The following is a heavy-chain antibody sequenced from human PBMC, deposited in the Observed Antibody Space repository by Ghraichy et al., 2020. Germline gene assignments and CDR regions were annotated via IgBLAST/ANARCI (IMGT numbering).Heavy chain of an antibody. CDR1: GGSISSYY. Sequence: SETLSLTCTVSGGSISSYYWSWIRQPPGKGLEWIGYIYYSVYYSGSTNYNPSLKSRVTISLDTSKNQFSLKLSSVTAADTAVYYCARAPPGTLRYYFDYWGQGKMVTVSS. V-gene: IGHV4-59*01. J-gene: IGHJ4*02. CDR3: ARAPPGTLRYYFDY. CDR2: IYYSVYYSGST. D-gene: IGHD3-10*01.